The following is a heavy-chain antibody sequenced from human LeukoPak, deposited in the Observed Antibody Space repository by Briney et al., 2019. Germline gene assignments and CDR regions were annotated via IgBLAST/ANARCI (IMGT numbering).Heavy chain of an antibody. CDR3: ARAIFHDAFDI. D-gene: IGHD3-9*01. J-gene: IGHJ3*02. CDR1: GGSISSYY. CDR2: IYYSGST. Sequence: PSETLSLTCTVSGGSISSYYWSRIRQPPGKGLEWIGYIYYSGSTYYNPSLKSRVTISVDTSKNQFSLKLSSVTAADTAVYYCARAIFHDAFDIWGQGTMVTVSS. V-gene: IGHV4-59*08.